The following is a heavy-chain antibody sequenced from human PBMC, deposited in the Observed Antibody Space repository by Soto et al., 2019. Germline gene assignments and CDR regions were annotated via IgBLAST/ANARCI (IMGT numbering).Heavy chain of an antibody. Sequence: SETLSLTCAVYGGSFSGYYWSWIRQPPGKGLEWIGEINHSGSTNYNPSLKSRVTISVDTSKNQFSLKLSSVTAADTAVYYCARGRSLIVVVTYDFDYWGQGTLVTVSS. D-gene: IGHD3-22*01. V-gene: IGHV4-34*01. CDR3: ARGRSLIVVVTYDFDY. CDR1: GGSFSGYY. J-gene: IGHJ4*02. CDR2: INHSGST.